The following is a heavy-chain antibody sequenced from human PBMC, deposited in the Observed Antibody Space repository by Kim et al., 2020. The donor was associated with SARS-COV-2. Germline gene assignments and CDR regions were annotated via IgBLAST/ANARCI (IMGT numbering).Heavy chain of an antibody. D-gene: IGHD6-19*01. V-gene: IGHV6-1*01. Sequence: AVSVQSRITITPDPSENQFSLQLNSVTPEDTAVYYCARRSTSSSGFSFDYWGQGALVTVSS. CDR3: ARRSTSSSGFSFDY. J-gene: IGHJ4*02.